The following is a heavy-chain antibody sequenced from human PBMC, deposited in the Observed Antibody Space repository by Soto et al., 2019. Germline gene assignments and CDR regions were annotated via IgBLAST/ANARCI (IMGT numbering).Heavy chain of an antibody. D-gene: IGHD6-13*01. Sequence: GASVKVSCKASGFTFTSSAVQWVRQARGQRLEWIGWIVVGSGDTNSAQKFQKRVTITRDMSTSTAYIELSSLRSEDTAVYYCAATIIAAVGTGYYYGMDVWGQGTTVTV. V-gene: IGHV1-58*01. CDR3: AATIIAAVGTGYYYGMDV. CDR1: GFTFTSSA. CDR2: IVVGSGDT. J-gene: IGHJ6*02.